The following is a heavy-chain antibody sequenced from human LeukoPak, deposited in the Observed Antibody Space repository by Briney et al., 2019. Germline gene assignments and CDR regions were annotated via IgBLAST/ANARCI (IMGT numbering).Heavy chain of an antibody. CDR3: ARLIAVAMAAFDI. D-gene: IGHD6-19*01. CDR2: IYYSGST. J-gene: IGHJ3*02. Sequence: SETLSLTCTVSGGSISSSSYYWGWIRQPPGKGLEWIGSIYYSGSTYYNPSLKSRVTISVDTSKNQFSLKLSSVTAAGTAVYYCARLIAVAMAAFDIWGQGTMVTVSS. V-gene: IGHV4-39*01. CDR1: GGSISSSSYY.